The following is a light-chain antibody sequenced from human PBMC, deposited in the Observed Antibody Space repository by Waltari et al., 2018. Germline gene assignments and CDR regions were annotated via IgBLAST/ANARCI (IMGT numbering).Light chain of an antibody. CDR1: QSVLYSSNNKDY. J-gene: IGKJ1*01. V-gene: IGKV4-1*01. CDR2: WAS. CDR3: QQYYSIPRT. Sequence: DIVMTQSPDSLAVSLGERATINCKSSQSVLYSSNNKDYLAWYQQKPGQPPKLLIYWASTRESGVPDRFSGSGSGTDFTLTISSLQAEDAAVYYCQQYYSIPRTFGQGTKVEIK.